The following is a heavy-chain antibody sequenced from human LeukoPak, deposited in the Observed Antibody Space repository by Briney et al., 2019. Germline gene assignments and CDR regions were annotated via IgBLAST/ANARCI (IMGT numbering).Heavy chain of an antibody. V-gene: IGHV1-2*02. D-gene: IGHD6-13*01. CDR2: INPSSGGT. CDR1: GYTFTGHY. Sequence: ASVKVSCKASGYTFTGHYLHWVRQAPGQGLEWMGWINPSSGGTNYAQKFQGRVTMTRDTSITTVYMELSRLKSDDTAVYYCARSSSWYSSLVDAGTFDYWGQGTLVTVSS. J-gene: IGHJ4*02. CDR3: ARSSSWYSSLVDAGTFDY.